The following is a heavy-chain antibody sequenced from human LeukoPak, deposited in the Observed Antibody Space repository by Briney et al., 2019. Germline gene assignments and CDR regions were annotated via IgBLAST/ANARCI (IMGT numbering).Heavy chain of an antibody. CDR2: ISYDGSNK. Sequence: GGSLRLSCAASGFTFSSYGMHWVRQAPGKGLEWVAVISYDGSNKYYADSVKGRFTISRDNSKNTLYLQMNSLRAEDTAVYYCARDGYSSGLLDYWGQGTLVTVSS. J-gene: IGHJ4*02. D-gene: IGHD6-19*01. CDR3: ARDGYSSGLLDY. CDR1: GFTFSSYG. V-gene: IGHV3-30*03.